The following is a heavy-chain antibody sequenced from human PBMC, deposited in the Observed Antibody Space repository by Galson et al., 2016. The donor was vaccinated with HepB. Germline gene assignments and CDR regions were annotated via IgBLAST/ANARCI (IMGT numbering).Heavy chain of an antibody. CDR2: IWYDGSEK. Sequence: SLRLSCAASGFTFSNYGMHWVRQAPGKGLEWVAVIWYDGSEKYYADSVKGRFTISRDISKNTLHLQMNSLRAEDTAVYYCARIYYEILTGLTPWYYFDSWGQGTLVTVSS. CDR3: ARIYYEILTGLTPWYYFDS. J-gene: IGHJ4*02. D-gene: IGHD3-9*01. CDR1: GFTFSNYG. V-gene: IGHV3-33*01.